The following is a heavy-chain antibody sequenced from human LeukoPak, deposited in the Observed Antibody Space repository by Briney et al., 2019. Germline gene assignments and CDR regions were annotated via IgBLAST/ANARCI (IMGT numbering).Heavy chain of an antibody. V-gene: IGHV3-30*03. CDR3: ARPYYYDSSGLDAFDI. D-gene: IGHD3-22*01. CDR2: ISYDGSNK. Sequence: GGSLRLSCGTSGFTFHSYIIHWVRQAPGKGLEWVAVISYDGSNKYYADSVKGRFTISRDNSKNTLYLQMNSLRAEDTAVYYCARPYYYDSSGLDAFDIWGQGTMVTVSS. J-gene: IGHJ3*02. CDR1: GFTFHSYI.